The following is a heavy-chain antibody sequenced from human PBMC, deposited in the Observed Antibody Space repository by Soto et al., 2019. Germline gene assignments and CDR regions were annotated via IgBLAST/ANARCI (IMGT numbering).Heavy chain of an antibody. CDR2: IFSNDEK. Sequence: SGPTLVNPTETLTLTCTVSGFSLSNARMGVSWIRQPPGKALEWLAHIFSNDEKSYSTSLKSRLTISKDTSKSQVVLTMTNMDPVDTATYYCAQTTADYYYGMDVWGQGTTVTVSS. V-gene: IGHV2-26*01. CDR1: GFSLSNARMG. CDR3: AQTTADYYYGMDV. D-gene: IGHD2-2*01. J-gene: IGHJ6*02.